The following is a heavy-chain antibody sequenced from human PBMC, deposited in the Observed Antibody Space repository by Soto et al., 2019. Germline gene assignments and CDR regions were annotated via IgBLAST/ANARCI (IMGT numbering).Heavy chain of an antibody. J-gene: IGHJ5*02. CDR1: GGSISSGGFY. CDR3: ASQAFFTYPGGDWFDP. V-gene: IGHV4-31*03. D-gene: IGHD2-2*02. CDR2: IYYSGTT. Sequence: QVQLQESGPGLVKPSQTLSLTCTVSGGSISSGGFYWSWIRQHPGKGLAWIGYIYYSGTTYYNPSLKSRLTISVDTSKNQFCLKLSSVTAAATAVYYCASQAFFTYPGGDWFDPWGQGTLVTVSS.